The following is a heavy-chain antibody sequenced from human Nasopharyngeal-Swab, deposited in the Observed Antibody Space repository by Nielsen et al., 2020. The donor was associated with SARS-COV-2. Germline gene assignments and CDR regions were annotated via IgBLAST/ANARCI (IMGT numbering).Heavy chain of an antibody. CDR1: GFDFEDYV. CDR2: IRTKAYGGTA. J-gene: IGHJ4*02. Sequence: GESLKISCPTSGFDFEDYVMSWVRQAPGKGLEWVGLIRTKAYGGTAEYAASVRGRFSISRDDSKRIAHLQMSSLESEDTAMYYCTRGHDVLTAFYLDWGQGTLVTVSS. V-gene: IGHV3-49*04. D-gene: IGHD3-9*01. CDR3: TRGHDVLTAFYLD.